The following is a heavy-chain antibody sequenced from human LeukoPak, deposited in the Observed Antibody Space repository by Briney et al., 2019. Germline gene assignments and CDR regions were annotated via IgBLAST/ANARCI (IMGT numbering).Heavy chain of an antibody. J-gene: IGHJ6*03. V-gene: IGHV4-59*01. CDR1: GGSISSYY. Sequence: PSETLSLTCTVSGGSISSYYWSWIRQPPGKGLEWIGYIYYSGSTNYNPSLKSRVTISVDTSKNQFSLKLSSVTAADTAVYYCARATYDHIPYYYYYMDVWGKGTTVTISS. CDR2: IYYSGST. CDR3: ARATYDHIPYYYYYMDV. D-gene: IGHD1-1*01.